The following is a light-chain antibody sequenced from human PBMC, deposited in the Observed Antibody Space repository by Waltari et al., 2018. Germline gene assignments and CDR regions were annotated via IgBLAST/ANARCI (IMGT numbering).Light chain of an antibody. CDR3: QQYETYPFT. V-gene: IGKV1-5*03. J-gene: IGKJ2*01. CDR2: RGS. CDR1: QSISIL. Sequence: DIQMTQSPSALSASVGDTVTITCRASQSISILLAWFQHKPGKPPKLLIYRGSSLESGVPSRFSGSGSGTEFTLTISSLQRFDFATYYCQQYETYPFTFGQGTKLGI.